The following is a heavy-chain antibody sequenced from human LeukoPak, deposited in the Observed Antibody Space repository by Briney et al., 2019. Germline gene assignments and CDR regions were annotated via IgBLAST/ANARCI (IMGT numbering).Heavy chain of an antibody. Sequence: SETLSLTCTVSGGSISSYYWSWIRQPAGKGLEWIGRIYTSGSTNYNPSLKSRVTMSVDTSKNQFSLKLSSVTAADTAVYYCARDEYGSGSYYNDYWGQGTLVTVSS. CDR2: IYTSGST. CDR3: ARDEYGSGSYYNDY. D-gene: IGHD3-10*01. J-gene: IGHJ4*02. V-gene: IGHV4-4*07. CDR1: GGSISSYY.